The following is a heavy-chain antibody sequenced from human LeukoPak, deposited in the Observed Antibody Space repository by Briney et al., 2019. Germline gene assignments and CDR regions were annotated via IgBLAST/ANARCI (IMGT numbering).Heavy chain of an antibody. CDR3: AAGRGYCSGGSCYGDDSFDI. Sequence: ASVNVSCKASGYTFTGYYMHWVRQAPGQGLEWMGWINPNSGGTSYAQNFQGRVTMTRDTSISTAYMELSRLRSDDTAVYYCAAGRGYCSGGSCYGDDSFDIWGQGTMVTVSS. CDR1: GYTFTGYY. J-gene: IGHJ3*02. D-gene: IGHD2-15*01. V-gene: IGHV1-2*02. CDR2: INPNSGGT.